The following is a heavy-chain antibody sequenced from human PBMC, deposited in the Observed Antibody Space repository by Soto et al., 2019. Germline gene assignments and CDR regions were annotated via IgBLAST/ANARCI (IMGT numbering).Heavy chain of an antibody. CDR3: ARGILGPAAMFGLFDF. CDR2: ISYSGNDI. CDR1: GFSFSDYY. D-gene: IGHD2-2*01. Sequence: PGGSLRLSCAASGFSFSDYYMTWIRQAPGKGLEWVSYISYSGNDIYYADSVKGRFTISRDNAKNSLYLQMNSLRVEDTAVFHCARGILGPAAMFGLFDFWGQGTLVTVSS. V-gene: IGHV3-11*01. J-gene: IGHJ4*02.